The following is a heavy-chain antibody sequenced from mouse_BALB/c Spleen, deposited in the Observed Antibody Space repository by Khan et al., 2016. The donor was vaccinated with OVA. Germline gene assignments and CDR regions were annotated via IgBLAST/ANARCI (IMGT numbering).Heavy chain of an antibody. V-gene: IGHV5-6*01. J-gene: IGHJ3*01. CDR1: GFTFSTYG. Sequence: EVELVESGGDLVKPGGSLKLSCAASGFTFSTYGMSWVRQAPDKRLEWVATVSTGGSYTYYPASVKGRFTISRDTAKNTLYLQMSDLRSEDTAMFYCTRLAYYYDSEGFAYWGQGTLVTVSA. D-gene: IGHD1-1*01. CDR2: VSTGGSYT. CDR3: TRLAYYYDSEGFAY.